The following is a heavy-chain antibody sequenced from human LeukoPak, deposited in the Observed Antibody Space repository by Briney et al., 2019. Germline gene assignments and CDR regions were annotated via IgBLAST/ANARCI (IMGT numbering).Heavy chain of an antibody. V-gene: IGHV3-33*06. CDR3: AKESPHFDY. J-gene: IGHJ4*02. Sequence: GRSLRLSCAASGFNFRSYGMHWVRQAPGKGLEWVAIIWYDGSNKYHADSVKGRFTISRDNSKNTLYLQMNSLRAEDTAVYYCAKESPHFDYWGQGTLVTVSS. CDR1: GFNFRSYG. CDR2: IWYDGSNK.